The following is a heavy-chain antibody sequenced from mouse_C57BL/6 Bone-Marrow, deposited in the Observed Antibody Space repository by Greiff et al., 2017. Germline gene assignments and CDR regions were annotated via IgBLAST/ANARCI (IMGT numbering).Heavy chain of an antibody. D-gene: IGHD2-14*01. CDR2: IYPGSGST. V-gene: IGHV1-55*01. CDR3: ARGERRRYYWDY. CDR1: GYTFTSYW. Sequence: QVQLQQPGAELVKPGASVKMSCKASGYTFTSYWIPWVKQRPGQGLEWIGYIYPGSGSTNYDGKFKGKATLTVDTSSSTAYMQLSSLTSEDSAVYDCARGERRRYYWDYWGQGTTLTVSS. J-gene: IGHJ2*01.